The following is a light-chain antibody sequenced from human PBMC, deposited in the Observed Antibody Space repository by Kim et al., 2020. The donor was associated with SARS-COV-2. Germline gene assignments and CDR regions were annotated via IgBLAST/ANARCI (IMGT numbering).Light chain of an antibody. J-gene: IGLJ2*01. V-gene: IGLV3-19*01. CDR1: SLRSYY. CDR2: GKN. CDR3: NSLDSNDNVL. Sequence: SSKLTQDPAVSVALGQTVRITCQGDSLRSYYATWYQQKPGQAPILVIYGKNNRPSGIPDRFSGSSSGNTASLTITGTQAGDEADYYCNSLDSNDNVLFGG.